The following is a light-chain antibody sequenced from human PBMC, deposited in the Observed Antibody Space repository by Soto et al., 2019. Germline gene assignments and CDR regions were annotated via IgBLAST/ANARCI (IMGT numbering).Light chain of an antibody. Sequence: QSVLTQPRSVSGSPGQSVTLSCTGTSSDVGAYNYVSWYQQHPGKAPQLMIYDVTKRPSGVPDRFSGSKSGNTASLTISGLQAEDEADYYCSSYAGSNTPLYVFGTGTKLTVL. V-gene: IGLV2-11*01. CDR2: DVT. CDR1: SSDVGAYNY. CDR3: SSYAGSNTPLYV. J-gene: IGLJ1*01.